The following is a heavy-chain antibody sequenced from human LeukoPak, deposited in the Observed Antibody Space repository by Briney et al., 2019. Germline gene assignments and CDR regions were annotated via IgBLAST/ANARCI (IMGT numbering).Heavy chain of an antibody. V-gene: IGHV3-30*18. D-gene: IGHD6-13*01. CDR2: ISYDGSSK. CDR1: GFTFSYYG. J-gene: IGHJ4*02. CDR3: AKDGLAAAGWFDY. Sequence: GGSLRLSCAASGFTFSYYGMHWVRQAPGKGLECVAVISYDGSSKYYADSVKGRFTISRDNSKNTLYLQMNSLRAEDTAVYYCAKDGLAAAGWFDYWGQGTLVTVSS.